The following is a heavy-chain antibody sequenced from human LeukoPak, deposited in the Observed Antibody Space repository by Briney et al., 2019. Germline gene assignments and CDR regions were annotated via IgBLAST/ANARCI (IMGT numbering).Heavy chain of an antibody. D-gene: IGHD1-26*01. J-gene: IGHJ3*02. CDR3: AEDRWPPVGANLPAFDI. CDR2: ISGSGGST. V-gene: IGHV3-23*01. CDR1: GFTFSSYA. Sequence: PGGPLRLSCAASGFTFSSYAMSWVRQAPGKGLEWVSAISGSGGSTYYADSVKGRFTISRDNSKNTLYLQMNSLRAEDTAVYYCAEDRWPPVGANLPAFDIWGQGTMVTVSS.